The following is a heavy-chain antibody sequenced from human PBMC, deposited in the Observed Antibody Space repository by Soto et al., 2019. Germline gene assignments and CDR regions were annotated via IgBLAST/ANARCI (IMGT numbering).Heavy chain of an antibody. D-gene: IGHD6-19*01. V-gene: IGHV1-8*01. J-gene: IGHJ4*02. CDR2: MNPNSGNT. Sequence: EASVKVSCKASGYTFTSYDINWVRQATGQGLEWMGWMNPNSGNTVYAQKFQGRVTMTRNTSRSTAYMELSSLRSEDTAVYYCAREQYSSGFDYWGQGNMVTVSS. CDR1: GYTFTSYD. CDR3: AREQYSSGFDY.